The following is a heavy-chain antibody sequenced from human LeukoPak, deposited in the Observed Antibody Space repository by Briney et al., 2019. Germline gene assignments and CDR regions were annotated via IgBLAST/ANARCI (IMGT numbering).Heavy chain of an antibody. CDR1: GFTFSSYA. CDR2: ISGSGGST. Sequence: GGSLRLSCAASGFTFSSYAMSWVRQAPGKGLEWVSAISGSGGSTSYAQKFQGRVTMTRDTSTSTVYMELSSLRSEDTAVYYCSSGYHTGHYYYGMDVWGQGTTVTVSS. J-gene: IGHJ6*02. V-gene: IGHV3-23*01. CDR3: SSGYHTGHYYYGMDV. D-gene: IGHD3-22*01.